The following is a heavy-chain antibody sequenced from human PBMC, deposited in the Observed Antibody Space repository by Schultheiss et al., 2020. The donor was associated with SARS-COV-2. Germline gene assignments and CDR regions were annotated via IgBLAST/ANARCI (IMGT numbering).Heavy chain of an antibody. D-gene: IGHD6-13*01. Sequence: GESLKISCAASGFTFSSYAMSWVRQAPGKGLEWVSYISSSSSTIYYADSVKGRFTISRDNSKNTLYLQMNSLRSDDTAVYYCARGGVGEQQLVKVRYYYGMDVWGQGTTVTVSS. V-gene: IGHV3-48*01. CDR2: ISSSSSTI. J-gene: IGHJ6*02. CDR1: GFTFSSYA. CDR3: ARGGVGEQQLVKVRYYYGMDV.